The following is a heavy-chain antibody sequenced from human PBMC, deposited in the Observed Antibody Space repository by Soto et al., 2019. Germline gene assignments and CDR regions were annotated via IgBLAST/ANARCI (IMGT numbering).Heavy chain of an antibody. CDR3: VKTMSTRPSGAFDF. CDR2: ISGSGGDT. D-gene: IGHD6-25*01. V-gene: IGHV3-23*01. J-gene: IGHJ3*01. Sequence: DVQLLESGGDLIQPGGSLRLSCAASGFTFSSYTMRWVRQAPGKGLEWVSTISGSGGDTYYAESVKGRFTCSRDNSKNTLYLQMNSLLAEDTAIYYCVKTMSTRPSGAFDFWGEGTMLTV. CDR1: GFTFSSYT.